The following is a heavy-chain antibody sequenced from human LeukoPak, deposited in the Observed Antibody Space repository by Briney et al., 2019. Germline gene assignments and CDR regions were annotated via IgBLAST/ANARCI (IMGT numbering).Heavy chain of an antibody. CDR1: GGSISGYH. Sequence: SETLSLTCVVSGGSISGYHWSWIRQPPGKGLEWIGYIYYKGFTNYNPSLKSRVTISLDTSKSQFSLKLSSVTAADTAVYYCARLVAVTGTVDWFDPWGQGTVVTVSS. J-gene: IGHJ5*02. CDR2: IYYKGFT. V-gene: IGHV4-59*08. D-gene: IGHD2-21*02. CDR3: ARLVAVTGTVDWFDP.